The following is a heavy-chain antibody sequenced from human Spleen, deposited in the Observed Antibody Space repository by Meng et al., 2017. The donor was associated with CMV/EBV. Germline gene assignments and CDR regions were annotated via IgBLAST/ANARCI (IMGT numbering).Heavy chain of an antibody. D-gene: IGHD6-13*01. J-gene: IGHJ4*02. Sequence: GGSLRLSCAASGFTFSSYWMTWVRQAPGKGLEWVANIKEDGNYKYYVDSVKGRFSISRDNAKNSLYLQMNSLRAEDTAVYYCARDSQQLRIDYWGQGTLVTVSS. CDR3: ARDSQQLRIDY. V-gene: IGHV3-7*01. CDR1: GFTFSSYW. CDR2: IKEDGNYK.